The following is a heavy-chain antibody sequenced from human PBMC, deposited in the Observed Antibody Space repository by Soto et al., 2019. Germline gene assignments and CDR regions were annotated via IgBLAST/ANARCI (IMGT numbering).Heavy chain of an antibody. J-gene: IGHJ6*02. CDR2: ISAYNGNT. Sequence: GASVKVSCKASGYTFTSYGISWVRQAPGQGLEWMGWISAYNGNTNYAQKLQGRITMTRDTSISTAYMELRSLRSDDTAVYYCAIGQNPITIFGVVRSYGMDVWGQETTVTVSS. CDR3: AIGQNPITIFGVVRSYGMDV. CDR1: GYTFTSYG. D-gene: IGHD3-3*01. V-gene: IGHV1-18*01.